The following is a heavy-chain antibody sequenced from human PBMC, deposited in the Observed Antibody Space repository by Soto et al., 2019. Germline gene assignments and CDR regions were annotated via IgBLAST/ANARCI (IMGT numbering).Heavy chain of an antibody. CDR1: CGSIRDVGYR. Sequence: SQTLPLTRTVSCGSIRDVGYRWIMIRQHPGKGLEWIGYNYYSGSTYYKPSLKSRVTISVDTSKNQFSLKLSSVTAADTAVYYCARVWGGAFDIWGQGTMVTVSS. CDR3: ARVWGGAFDI. J-gene: IGHJ3*02. D-gene: IGHD3-10*01. V-gene: IGHV4-31*02. CDR2: NYYSGST.